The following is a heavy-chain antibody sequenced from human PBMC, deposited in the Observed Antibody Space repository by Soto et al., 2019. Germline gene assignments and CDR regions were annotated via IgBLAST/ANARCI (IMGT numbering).Heavy chain of an antibody. Sequence: PSQTLSLTCAISGDSVSSNSAAWNWIRQSPSRGLEWLGRTYYRSKWYNDYAVSVKSRITINPDTSKNQFSLQLNSVTPEDTAVYYCARAHYYDFWSGYYYYYYYGMDVWGQGTTVTVSS. V-gene: IGHV6-1*01. CDR3: ARAHYYDFWSGYYYYYYYGMDV. J-gene: IGHJ6*02. D-gene: IGHD3-3*01. CDR2: TYYRSKWYN. CDR1: GDSVSSNSAA.